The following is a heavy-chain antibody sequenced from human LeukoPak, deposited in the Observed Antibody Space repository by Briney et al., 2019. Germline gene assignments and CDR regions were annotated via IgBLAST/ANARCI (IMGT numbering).Heavy chain of an antibody. CDR1: GYSFTTYW. D-gene: IGHD5-12*01. J-gene: IGHJ4*02. CDR3: ARHPKSEYSGCESDY. Sequence: GESLKISCKASGYSFTTYWIGWVRQMPGKGLEWMGIIYPADSTAHYSPSFQGQVTISVDKSINTAYLQWSRLKASDTAMYYCARHPKSEYSGCESDYWGQGTLVTVSS. CDR2: IYPADSTA. V-gene: IGHV5-51*01.